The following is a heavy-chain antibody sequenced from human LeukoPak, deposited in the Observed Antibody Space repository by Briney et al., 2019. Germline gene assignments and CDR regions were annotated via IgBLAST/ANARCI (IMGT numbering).Heavy chain of an antibody. CDR1: GFTFSSYW. CDR2: IKQDGSEK. V-gene: IGHV3-7*01. D-gene: IGHD3-10*01. Sequence: GGSLRLSCAASGFTFSSYWMSWVRQAPGKGLEWVANIKQDGSEKYYVDSVKGRFTISRDNAKNSLYLQMNSLRAEGTAVYYCARNNGSGSYYNLFYYYYYMDVWGKGTTVTISS. J-gene: IGHJ6*03. CDR3: ARNNGSGSYYNLFYYYYYMDV.